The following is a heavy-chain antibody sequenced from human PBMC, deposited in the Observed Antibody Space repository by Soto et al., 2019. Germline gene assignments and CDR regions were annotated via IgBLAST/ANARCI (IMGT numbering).Heavy chain of an antibody. Sequence: SETLSLTCTVSGGSISSYYWSWIRQPPGKGLEWIGYIYYSGSTNYNPSLKSRVTISVDTSKNQFSLKLSSVTAADTAVYYCARHPYSSGWYVRDNYFDYWGQGTLVTVSS. J-gene: IGHJ4*02. CDR2: IYYSGST. V-gene: IGHV4-59*08. CDR3: ARHPYSSGWYVRDNYFDY. D-gene: IGHD6-19*01. CDR1: GGSISSYY.